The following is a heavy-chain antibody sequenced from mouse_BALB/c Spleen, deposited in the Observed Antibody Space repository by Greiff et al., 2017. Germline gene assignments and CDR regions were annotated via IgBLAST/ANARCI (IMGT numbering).Heavy chain of an antibody. CDR3: ARHKEDFDY. CDR1: GFTFSSYA. CDR2: ISSGGSYT. J-gene: IGHJ2*01. V-gene: IGHV5-9-3*01. Sequence: EVMLVESGGGLVKPGGSLKLSCAASGFTFSSYAMSWVRQTPEKRLEWVATISSGGSYTYYPDSVKGRFTISRDNAKNTLYLQMSSLKSEDTAMYYCARHKEDFDYWGQGTTLTVSS.